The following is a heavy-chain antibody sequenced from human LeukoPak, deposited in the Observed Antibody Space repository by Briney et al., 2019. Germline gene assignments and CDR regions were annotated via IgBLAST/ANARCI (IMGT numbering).Heavy chain of an antibody. V-gene: IGHV3-48*04. Sequence: GGSLGLSCAASGFTFSSYSMNWVRQAPGKGLEWVSYISSSSSTIYYADSVKGRFTISRDNAKNSLYLQMNSLRAEDTAVYYCARDGMAPKTPLDYWGQGTLVTVSS. CDR1: GFTFSSYS. CDR3: ARDGMAPKTPLDY. CDR2: ISSSSSTI. J-gene: IGHJ4*02. D-gene: IGHD5-24*01.